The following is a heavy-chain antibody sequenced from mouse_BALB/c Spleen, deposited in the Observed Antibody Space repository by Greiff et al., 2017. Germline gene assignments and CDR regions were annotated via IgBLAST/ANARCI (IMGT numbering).Heavy chain of an antibody. J-gene: IGHJ4*01. V-gene: IGHV7-3*02. D-gene: IGHD2-14*01. CDR3: ARDIEYDDAMDY. Sequence: EVKLMESGGGLVQPGGSLRLSCATSGFTFTDYYMSWVRQPPGKALEWLGFIRNKANGYTTEYSASVKGRFTISRDNSQSILYLQMNTLRAEDSATYYCARDIEYDDAMDYWGQGTSVTVSS. CDR2: IRNKANGYTT. CDR1: GFTFTDYY.